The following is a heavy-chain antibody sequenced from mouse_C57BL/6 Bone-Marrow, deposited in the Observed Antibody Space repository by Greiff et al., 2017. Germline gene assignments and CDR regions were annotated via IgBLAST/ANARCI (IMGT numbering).Heavy chain of an antibody. Sequence: EVQLQQSGPELVKPGASVKISCKASGYSFTDYNMNWVKQSNGKSLEWIGVINPNYGTTSYNQKFKGKATLTVDQSSSTAYMQLNSLTSEDSAVYYCSTTVVAPYYFDDWGQGTTLTVSS. CDR1: GYSFTDYN. J-gene: IGHJ2*01. D-gene: IGHD1-1*01. V-gene: IGHV1-39*01. CDR2: INPNYGTT. CDR3: STTVVAPYYFDD.